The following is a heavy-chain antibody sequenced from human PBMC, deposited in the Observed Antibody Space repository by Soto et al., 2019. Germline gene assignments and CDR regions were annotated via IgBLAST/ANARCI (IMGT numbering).Heavy chain of an antibody. D-gene: IGHD3-16*02. Sequence: EVQLVETGGGLIQPGGSLRLSCAASGFIVSSSYMNWVRQAPGKGLEWVSIIYSGGGTYYADSVKGRFTISRDNSKNTLYLQMNSLRAEDTAVYYCARSSGGSYHSHAFDIWGQGTMVTVSS. V-gene: IGHV3-53*02. CDR1: GFIVSSSY. CDR2: IYSGGGT. J-gene: IGHJ3*02. CDR3: ARSSGGSYHSHAFDI.